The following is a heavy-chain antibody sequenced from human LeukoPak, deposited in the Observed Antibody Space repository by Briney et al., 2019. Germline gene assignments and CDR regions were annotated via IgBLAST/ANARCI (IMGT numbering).Heavy chain of an antibody. V-gene: IGHV4-4*07. J-gene: IGHJ6*03. CDR1: SGSISSYY. D-gene: IGHD4-23*01. Sequence: PSETLSLTSTVSSGSISSYYWSWLRQPAGKGLEWIGRIYTSGSTNYNPSLKSRVTMSVDTSKNQFSLKLSSVTAADTAVYYCARYSRPTTVVTPYYYYYYMDVWGKGTTVTVSS. CDR3: ARYSRPTTVVTPYYYYYYMDV. CDR2: IYTSGST.